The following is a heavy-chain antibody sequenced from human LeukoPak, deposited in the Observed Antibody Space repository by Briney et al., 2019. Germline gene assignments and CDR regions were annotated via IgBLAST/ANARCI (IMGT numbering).Heavy chain of an antibody. CDR2: ISSSSSTI. CDR1: GFTLSDYY. Sequence: AGGSLRLSCAASGFTLSDYYMNWVRQAPGKGLEWVSYISSSSSTIYYADSVKGRFTISRDDAKNSLYLQMNSLRDEDTAVYYCARSYGGYTDSWGQGTLVTVSS. V-gene: IGHV3-48*02. J-gene: IGHJ4*02. D-gene: IGHD5-12*01. CDR3: ARSYGGYTDS.